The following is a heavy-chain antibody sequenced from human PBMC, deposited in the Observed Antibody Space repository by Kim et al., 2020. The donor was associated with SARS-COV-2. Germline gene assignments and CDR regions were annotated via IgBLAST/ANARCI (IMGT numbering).Heavy chain of an antibody. D-gene: IGHD3-22*01. Sequence: GGSLRLSCAASGFTFSSYEMNWVRQAPGKGLEWVSYISSSGSTIYYADSVQGRFTISRDNAKNSLYLQMNSLRAEDTAVYYCARDRYYYDSSGYYYYYYMDVWGKGTTVTVSS. CDR3: ARDRYYYDSSGYYYYYYMDV. CDR2: ISSSGSTI. V-gene: IGHV3-48*03. CDR1: GFTFSSYE. J-gene: IGHJ6*03.